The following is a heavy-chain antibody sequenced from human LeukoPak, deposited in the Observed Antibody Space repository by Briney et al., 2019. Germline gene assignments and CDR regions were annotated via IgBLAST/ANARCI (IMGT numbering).Heavy chain of an antibody. CDR2: ISGSGGST. Sequence: PGGSLRLSCAASRFTFSSYAMSWVRQAPGKGLEWVSAISGSGGSTYYADSVKGRFTISRDNSKNTLYLQMNSLRAEGTAVYYCAKDFVLLGATGATFFDYWGQGTLVTVSS. V-gene: IGHV3-23*01. CDR1: RFTFSSYA. CDR3: AKDFVLLGATGATFFDY. D-gene: IGHD1-26*01. J-gene: IGHJ4*02.